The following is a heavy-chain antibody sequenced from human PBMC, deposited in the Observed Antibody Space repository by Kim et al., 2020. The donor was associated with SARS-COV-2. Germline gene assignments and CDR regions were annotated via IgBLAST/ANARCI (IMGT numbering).Heavy chain of an antibody. Sequence: GGSLRLSCAASGFTFDDYAMHWVRQAPGKGLEWVSGIAWNNGWIGYAASVKGRFTISRDNAKIFLYLPMNNLRPEDTPLYFYAKDCDYYDFTWGQGTQV. CDR2: IAWNNGWI. J-gene: IGHJ4*02. V-gene: IGHV3-9*01. CDR1: GFTFDDYA. CDR3: AKDCDYYDFT. D-gene: IGHD4-17*01.